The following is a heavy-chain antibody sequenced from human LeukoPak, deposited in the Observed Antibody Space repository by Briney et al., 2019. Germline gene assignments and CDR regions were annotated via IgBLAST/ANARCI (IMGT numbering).Heavy chain of an antibody. J-gene: IGHJ3*02. CDR3: ARDEKIFGPPDI. V-gene: IGHV1-18*01. CDR1: GYTFTSYG. Sequence: ASVKVSCKASGYTFTSYGISWVRQAPGQGLEWMGWISAYNGNTNYAQKLQGRVTMTTDTSTSTAYMELRSLRSDDTAVYNCARDEKIFGPPDIWGQGTMVTVSS. D-gene: IGHD3-3*01. CDR2: ISAYNGNT.